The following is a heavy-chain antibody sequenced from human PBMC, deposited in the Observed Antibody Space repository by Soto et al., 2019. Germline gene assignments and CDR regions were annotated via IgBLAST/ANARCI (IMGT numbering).Heavy chain of an antibody. J-gene: IGHJ6*02. Sequence: SETLSLTCAVYGGPFSGYYWSWIRQPPGKGREWIGKINHSGSTNYNPSLKSRVTISVDTSKNQFSLKLSSVTAADTAVYYCARRLYYDSSGFEGGGMDVWGQGTTVTVSS. CDR2: INHSGST. CDR1: GGPFSGYY. V-gene: IGHV4-34*01. CDR3: ARRLYYDSSGFEGGGMDV. D-gene: IGHD3-22*01.